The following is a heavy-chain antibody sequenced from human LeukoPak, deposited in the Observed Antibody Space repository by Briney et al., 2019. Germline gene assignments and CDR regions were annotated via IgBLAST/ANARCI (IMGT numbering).Heavy chain of an antibody. J-gene: IGHJ4*02. D-gene: IGHD6-19*01. CDR2: ITGSGDTT. V-gene: IGHV3-23*01. CDR3: AKFTHSSGWYYFDY. CDR1: GFTFTSYA. Sequence: GGSLRLSCAASGFTFTSYAMSWVRQAPGKGLEWVSAITGSGDTTYYAASVKGRFTISRDNSKNTLYLQMNSLRAEDTAVYYCAKFTHSSGWYYFDYWGQGTLVTVSS.